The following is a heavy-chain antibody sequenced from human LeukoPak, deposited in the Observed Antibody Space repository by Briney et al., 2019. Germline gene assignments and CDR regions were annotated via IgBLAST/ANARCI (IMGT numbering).Heavy chain of an antibody. CDR1: GLTFSSYG. Sequence: PGMSLRLSSAASGLTFSSYGMHWVRQAPGKGLEWVAVISYDGSNKYYADSVKGRFTISRDNSKNTLYLQMNSLRAEDTAVYYCAKDRGGSYFGSLGYYYGMDVWGQGALVTVSS. V-gene: IGHV3-30*18. D-gene: IGHD1-26*01. CDR3: AKDRGGSYFGSLGYYYGMDV. CDR2: ISYDGSNK. J-gene: IGHJ6*02.